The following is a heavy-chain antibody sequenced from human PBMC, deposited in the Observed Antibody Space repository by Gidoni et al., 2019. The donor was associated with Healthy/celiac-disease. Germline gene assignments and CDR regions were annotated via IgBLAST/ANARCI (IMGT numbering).Heavy chain of an antibody. D-gene: IGHD3-3*01. CDR2: IIPIFGTA. CDR3: ARDRLRFFEWLSSPYYYYMDV. Sequence: VQLVQSGADVKKHGSAGKVSCKASVGTFRRHAISWVRQAPGQGLEWMGGIIPIFGTANYAQKFQGRVTITADESTSTAYMELSSLRSEDTAVYYCARDRLRFFEWLSSPYYYYMDVWGKGTTVTVSS. J-gene: IGHJ6*03. V-gene: IGHV1-69*01. CDR1: VGTFRRHA.